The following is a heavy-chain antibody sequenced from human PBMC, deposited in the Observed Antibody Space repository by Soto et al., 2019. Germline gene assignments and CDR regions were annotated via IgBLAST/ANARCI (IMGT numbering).Heavy chain of an antibody. CDR2: ISGSGGTT. CDR3: AKVPYDSSGYLSYYFVY. D-gene: IGHD3-22*01. Sequence: EVQLVESGGGLVQPGGSLRLSCAASGFTFSSYAMSWVRQAPGKGLEWVSAISGSGGTTYYADSVKGRFTISRDDSNNTLYRQMNSVRAEDTGIYYCAKVPYDSSGYLSYYFVYWGQGTLVTVSS. CDR1: GFTFSSYA. V-gene: IGHV3-23*04. J-gene: IGHJ4*02.